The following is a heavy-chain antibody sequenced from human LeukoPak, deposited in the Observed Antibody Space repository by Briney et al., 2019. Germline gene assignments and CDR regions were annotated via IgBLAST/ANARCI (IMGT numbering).Heavy chain of an antibody. D-gene: IGHD3-16*01. J-gene: IGHJ6*02. CDR2: ISGSGGST. V-gene: IGHV3-23*01. CDR3: AKGHVSYYYYGMDV. Sequence: GASLRLSCAASGFTFGSYAMSWVRQAPGKGLEWVSAISGSGGSTYYADSVKGRFTISRDNSKNTLYLQMNSLGAEDTAVYYCAKGHVSYYYYGMDVWGQGTTVTVSS. CDR1: GFTFGSYA.